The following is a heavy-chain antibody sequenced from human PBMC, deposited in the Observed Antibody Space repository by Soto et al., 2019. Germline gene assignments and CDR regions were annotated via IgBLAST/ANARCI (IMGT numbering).Heavy chain of an antibody. CDR1: GGSISSHY. Sequence: NPSETLSLTCTVSGGSISSHYWSWIRQPPGKGLEWIGYIYSSGSTTYNPSLKSRVTISVDTSKNQFSLKLTSLTAADTAVYYCATARRNYYDSSGYSCPFDYWGQGTLVTVSS. V-gene: IGHV4-59*11. CDR3: ATARRNYYDSSGYSCPFDY. J-gene: IGHJ4*02. CDR2: IYSSGST. D-gene: IGHD3-22*01.